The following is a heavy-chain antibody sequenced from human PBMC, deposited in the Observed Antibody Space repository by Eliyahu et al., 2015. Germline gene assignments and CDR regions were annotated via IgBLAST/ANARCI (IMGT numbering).Heavy chain of an antibody. J-gene: IGHJ5*02. CDR3: AKSGNIVATISGWFDP. Sequence: QVQLVESGGGVVQPGRSLRXXCAAXGFTFSXYGMHWVRQAPGKGLEWVAVISYDGSNKYYADSVKGRFTISRDNSKNTLYLQMNSLRAEDTAVYYCAKSGNIVATISGWFDPWGQGTLVTVSS. V-gene: IGHV3-30*18. CDR1: GFTFSXYG. CDR2: ISYDGSNK. D-gene: IGHD5-12*01.